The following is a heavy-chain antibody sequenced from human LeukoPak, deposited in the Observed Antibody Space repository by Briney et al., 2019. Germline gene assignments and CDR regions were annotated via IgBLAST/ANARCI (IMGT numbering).Heavy chain of an antibody. CDR2: IRSGGGST. CDR1: GFPLSNHP. Sequence: GGPLRHSCAASGFPLSNHPMMWVRQATGRGLEGVSAIRSGGGSTLYADSVNGRFTISRDNYKNTLLLQMNNMRAEDTAVYYCARDPTGDYVGAFEMWGPGTKVTVS. CDR3: ARDPTGDYVGAFEM. V-gene: IGHV3-23*01. J-gene: IGHJ3*02. D-gene: IGHD4-17*01.